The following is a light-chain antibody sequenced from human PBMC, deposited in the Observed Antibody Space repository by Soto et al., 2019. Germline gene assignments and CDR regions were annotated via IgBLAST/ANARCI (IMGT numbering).Light chain of an antibody. CDR1: QRLSRN. CDR2: GAS. Sequence: EIVLTQSPVTLSVSPGERVTLSCRASQRLSRNLAWYQQRPGQAPRLLIYGASIRATGVPARFSGSASGTDFTLSITSLQSEDFGVYYCQQYKDWPPTFGQGTKVDIK. J-gene: IGKJ1*01. CDR3: QQYKDWPPT. V-gene: IGKV3-15*01.